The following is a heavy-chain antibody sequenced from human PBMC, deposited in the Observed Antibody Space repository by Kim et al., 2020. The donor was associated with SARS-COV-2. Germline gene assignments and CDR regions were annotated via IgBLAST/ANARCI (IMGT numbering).Heavy chain of an antibody. CDR1: GYTFTSYG. V-gene: IGHV1-18*01. CDR3: ARDRLEWEPDQIWPFDY. D-gene: IGHD1-26*01. J-gene: IGHJ4*02. CDR2: ISAYHGNT. Sequence: ASVKVSCKASGYTFTSYGISWVRQAPGQGLEWMGWISAYHGNTNYAQKLQGRVTITTDTSTSTAYMELRSLRSDDTAVYYCARDRLEWEPDQIWPFDYWGQGTLVTVSS.